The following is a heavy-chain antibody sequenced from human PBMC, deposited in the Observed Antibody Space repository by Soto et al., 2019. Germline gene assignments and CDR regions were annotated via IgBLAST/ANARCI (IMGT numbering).Heavy chain of an antibody. CDR2: ISNVGST. V-gene: IGHV4-59*01. CDR1: CGAISHYY. CDR3: ARDAGYHLTGSFDI. D-gene: IGHD2-2*01. Sequence: KPSDTLSLTCTVSCGAISHYYWSWIRQPPGKGLEGSGCISNVGSTNYNPSLKTRVTISVDTSKNQLPLNLTSVTAADTAVYYCARDAGYHLTGSFDIWGQGTMVTVSS. J-gene: IGHJ3*02.